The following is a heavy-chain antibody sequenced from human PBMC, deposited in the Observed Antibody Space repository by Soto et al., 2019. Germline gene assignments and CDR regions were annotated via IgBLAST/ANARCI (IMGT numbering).Heavy chain of an antibody. CDR1: GYDYVTYA. CDR2: ISTLNGNT. V-gene: IGHV1-18*01. D-gene: IGHD1-1*01. J-gene: IGHJ6*02. Sequence: QAQLVQSGAEVKKPGASVNVSCKASGYDYVTYAITWVRQRPGQGLEWMGWISTLNGNTNYAQNFQGRVTMTTDTPTRRVHLELRSLRSDDTAGYNGARRVQGWLPDYDGMDVWGQGTTVTVAS. CDR3: ARRVQGWLPDYDGMDV.